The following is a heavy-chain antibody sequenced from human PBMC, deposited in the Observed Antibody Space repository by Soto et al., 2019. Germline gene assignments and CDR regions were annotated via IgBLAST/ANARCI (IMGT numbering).Heavy chain of an antibody. V-gene: IGHV3-23*01. D-gene: IGHD4-17*01. CDR2: ISSSGDSA. CDR3: AHPRGYGVFDAVDI. J-gene: IGHJ3*02. CDR1: GFIFSTYA. Sequence: LRLSCAASGFIFSTYAMNWVRQAPGKGLEWVSAISSSGDSAYYAESVRGRFTISRDNSINTLYLQMRSLRPEDTAVYYCAHPRGYGVFDAVDIWGQGTMVTVSS.